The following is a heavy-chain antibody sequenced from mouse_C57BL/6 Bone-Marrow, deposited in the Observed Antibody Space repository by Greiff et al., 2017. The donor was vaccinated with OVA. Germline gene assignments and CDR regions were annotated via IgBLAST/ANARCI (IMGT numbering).Heavy chain of an antibody. D-gene: IGHD3-2*01. CDR2: ISSGGDYI. J-gene: IGHJ3*01. CDR1: GFTFSSYA. V-gene: IGHV5-9-1*02. CDR3: TRVRQGFAY. Sequence: DVMLVESGEGLVKPGGSLKLSCAASGFTFSSYAMSWVRQTPEKRLEWVAYISSGGDYIYYADTVKGRFTISRDNARNTLYLQMSSLKSEDTAMYYCTRVRQGFAYWGQGTLVTVSA.